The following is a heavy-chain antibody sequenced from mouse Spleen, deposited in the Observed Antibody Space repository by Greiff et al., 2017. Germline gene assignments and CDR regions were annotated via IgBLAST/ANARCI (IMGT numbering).Heavy chain of an antibody. CDR3: ARHALKLGPFAY. J-gene: IGHJ3*01. Sequence: EVKLVESGGGLVQPGGSLKLSCAASGFTFSDYYMYWVRQTPEKRLEWVAYISNGGGSTYYPDTVKGRFTISRDNAKNTLYLQMSRLKSEDTAMYYCARHALKLGPFAYWGQGTLVTVSA. CDR1: GFTFSDYY. V-gene: IGHV5-12*01. D-gene: IGHD4-1*01. CDR2: ISNGGGST.